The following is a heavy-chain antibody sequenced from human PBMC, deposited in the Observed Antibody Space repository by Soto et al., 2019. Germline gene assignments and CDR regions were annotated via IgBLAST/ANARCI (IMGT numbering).Heavy chain of an antibody. CDR2: ISYDGSNK. CDR1: EFTFSSYA. Sequence: QVQLVESGGGVVQPGRSLRLSCAASEFTFSSYAMHWVRQAPGKGLEWVAVISYDGSNKYYADSVKGRFTISRDNSKNTLYLQMNSLRAEDTAVYYCARVPTSSRLDTAMATGYWGQGTLVTVSS. J-gene: IGHJ4*02. D-gene: IGHD5-18*01. V-gene: IGHV3-30-3*01. CDR3: ARVPTSSRLDTAMATGY.